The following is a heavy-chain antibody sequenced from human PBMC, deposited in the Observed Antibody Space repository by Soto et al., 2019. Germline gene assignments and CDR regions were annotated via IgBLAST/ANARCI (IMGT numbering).Heavy chain of an antibody. Sequence: QVQLQESGPGLVKPSETLSLTCTVSGGSISSYYWSWIRQPPGKGLEWIGYIYYSGSTNYNPSLKSRVTISVDTSKNQFSLKLSSVTAADTAVYYYARHVQWLVTFDYWGQGTLVTVSS. D-gene: IGHD6-19*01. CDR1: GGSISSYY. V-gene: IGHV4-59*08. CDR2: IYYSGST. CDR3: ARHVQWLVTFDY. J-gene: IGHJ4*02.